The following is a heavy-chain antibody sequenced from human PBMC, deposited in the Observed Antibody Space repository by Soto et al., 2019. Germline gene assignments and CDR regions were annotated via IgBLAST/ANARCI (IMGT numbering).Heavy chain of an antibody. CDR1: GFTFSDYY. D-gene: IGHD4-4*01. CDR3: ARDFNDYSNPVWDD. V-gene: IGHV3-11*01. CDR2: ISSRGSTI. J-gene: IGHJ4*02. Sequence: PGGSLRLSCAASGFTFSDYYMSWIRQAPGKGLEWVSYISSRGSTIYYADSVKGRFTISRDNAKNSLYLQMNSLRAEDTAVYYCARDFNDYSNPVWDDWGQGTLVTVSS.